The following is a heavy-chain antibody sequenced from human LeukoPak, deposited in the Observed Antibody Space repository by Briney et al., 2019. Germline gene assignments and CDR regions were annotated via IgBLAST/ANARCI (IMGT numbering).Heavy chain of an antibody. CDR2: IYYSGST. D-gene: IGHD2-15*01. CDR1: GGSISSSSYY. J-gene: IGHJ4*02. CDR3: ARGGYGLTRPYYFDY. V-gene: IGHV4-39*07. Sequence: SETLSLTCTVSGGSISSSSYYWGWIRQPPGKGLEWIGSIYYSGSTYYNPSLKSRVTISVDTSKNQFSLKLSSVTAADTAVYYCARGGYGLTRPYYFDYWGQGTLVTVSS.